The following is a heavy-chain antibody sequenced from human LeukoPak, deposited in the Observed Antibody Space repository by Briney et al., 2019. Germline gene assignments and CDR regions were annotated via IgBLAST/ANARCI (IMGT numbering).Heavy chain of an antibody. CDR3: ARDGDSGSYYVN. Sequence: SGGCLRLSCTASGFTFSTYEMNWVRQAPGKGLEWVSSISSSSSYIYYADSVKGRFTISRDNAKNSLYLQMNSLRAEDTAVYYCARDGDSGSYYVNWGQGTLVTVSS. CDR1: GFTFSTYE. D-gene: IGHD1-26*01. J-gene: IGHJ4*02. V-gene: IGHV3-21*01. CDR2: ISSSSSYI.